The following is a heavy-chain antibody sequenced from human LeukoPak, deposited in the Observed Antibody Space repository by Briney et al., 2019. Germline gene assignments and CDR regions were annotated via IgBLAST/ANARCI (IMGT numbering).Heavy chain of an antibody. J-gene: IGHJ3*02. CDR3: ARLSIYYDILTGTDAFDI. D-gene: IGHD3-9*01. CDR2: IYYSGST. Sequence: SETLSLTCTVSGGSISSYYWSWIRQPPGKGLEWIGYIYYSGSTNYNPSLKSRVTISVDTSKNQFSLKLSSVTAADTAVYYCARLSIYYDILTGTDAFDIWGQGTMVTASS. CDR1: GGSISSYY. V-gene: IGHV4-59*08.